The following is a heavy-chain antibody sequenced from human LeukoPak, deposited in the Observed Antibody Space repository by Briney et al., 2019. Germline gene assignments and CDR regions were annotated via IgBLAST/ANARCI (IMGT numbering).Heavy chain of an antibody. J-gene: IGHJ4*02. Sequence: GGSLRLSCAASGFTFSNYWMNWVRQAPGKGLEWVAHICQDGGEKYYADSVKGRFTISRDNTKNSLFLHAHSLRAEDTAVYYCARDSYRALEYWGQGTLVTVSS. D-gene: IGHD1-14*01. CDR3: ARDSYRALEY. CDR1: GFTFSNYW. CDR2: ICQDGGEK. V-gene: IGHV3-7*01.